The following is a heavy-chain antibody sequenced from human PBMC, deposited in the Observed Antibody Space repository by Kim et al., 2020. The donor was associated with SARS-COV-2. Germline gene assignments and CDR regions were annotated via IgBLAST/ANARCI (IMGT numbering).Heavy chain of an antibody. Sequence: SETLSLTCSVSGGSIRSGGKFWTWIRQHPAKGLEWIGYISYSGNSHYSPSLRSRVSISLQTSENQFSLELTSVTAADTAEYYCARGQPFDYWGQGILVTV. CDR1: GGSIRSGGKF. CDR2: ISYSGNS. V-gene: IGHV4-31*03. CDR3: ARGQPFDY. J-gene: IGHJ4*02. D-gene: IGHD2-2*01.